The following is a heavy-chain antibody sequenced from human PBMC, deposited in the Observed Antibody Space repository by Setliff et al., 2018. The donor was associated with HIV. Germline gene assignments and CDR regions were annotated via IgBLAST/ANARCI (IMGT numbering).Heavy chain of an antibody. Sequence: SVKVSCKASGGTFSNYGMSWVRQAPGQGLEWMGGIIPILGVANYAQRFQGKVTITADKSTSTAYMELTSLRFDDTAMYYCVRGVQSPPHYSYYYMDVWGEGTMVTVSS. CDR3: VRGVQSPPHYSYYYMDV. CDR1: GGTFSNYG. CDR2: IIPILGVA. V-gene: IGHV1-69*10. J-gene: IGHJ6*03. D-gene: IGHD3-3*01.